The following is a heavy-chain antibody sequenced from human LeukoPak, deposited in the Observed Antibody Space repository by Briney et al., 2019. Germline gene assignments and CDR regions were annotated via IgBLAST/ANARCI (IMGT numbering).Heavy chain of an antibody. CDR2: IYSDNT. CDR3: ARRAGAYSHPYDY. CDR1: GFTVSTNS. D-gene: IGHD4/OR15-4a*01. J-gene: IGHJ4*02. V-gene: IGHV3-53*01. Sequence: GGSLRLSCTVSGFTVSTNSMSWVRQAPGKGLEWVSFIYSDNTHYSDSVKGRFTISRDNSKNTLYLQMNSLRAEDTAVYYCARRAGAYSHPYDYWGRGTPVTVSS.